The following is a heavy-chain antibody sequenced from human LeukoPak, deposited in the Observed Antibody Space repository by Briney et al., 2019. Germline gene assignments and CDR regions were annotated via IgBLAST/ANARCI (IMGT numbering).Heavy chain of an antibody. D-gene: IGHD1-1*01. CDR2: IYTSGST. CDR1: GGSISSGSYY. CDR3: ARDSMRIQTGTTP. V-gene: IGHV4-61*02. Sequence: SETLSLTCTVSGGSISSGSYYWSWIRQPAGKGLEWIGRIYTSGSTNYNPSLKSRVTISVDTSKNQFSLKLTSLTAADTALYFCARDSMRIQTGTTPWGQGTLVTVSS. J-gene: IGHJ5*02.